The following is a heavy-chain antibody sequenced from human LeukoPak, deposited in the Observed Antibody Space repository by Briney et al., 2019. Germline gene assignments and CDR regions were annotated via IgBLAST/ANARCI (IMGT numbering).Heavy chain of an antibody. CDR1: GGSISSSNW. CDR2: IYHSGST. J-gene: IGHJ4*02. Sequence: SETLSLTCAVSGGSISSSNWWSWVRQPPGKGLEWIGEIYHSGSTNYNPSLKSRVTISVDKSKNQFSLKLSPVTAADTAVYYCAREAGGAVAGTFWDYWGQGTLVTVSS. V-gene: IGHV4-4*02. D-gene: IGHD6-19*01. CDR3: AREAGGAVAGTFWDY.